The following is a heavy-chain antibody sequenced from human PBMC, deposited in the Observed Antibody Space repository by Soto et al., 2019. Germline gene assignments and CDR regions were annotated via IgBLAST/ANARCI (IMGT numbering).Heavy chain of an antibody. CDR3: GRDPPPLYNLDY. D-gene: IGHD2-2*02. CDR1: GYTFNAYY. CDR2: INPNSGDT. Sequence: ASVKVSCKASGYTFNAYYIHWVRQAPGQGLEWVGRINPNSGDTTYMQKFAGRVTMTRDTSISTAYLELSGLRSDDPAIYFCGRDPPPLYNLDYMGQGPLGTVST. J-gene: IGHJ4*02. V-gene: IGHV1-2*02.